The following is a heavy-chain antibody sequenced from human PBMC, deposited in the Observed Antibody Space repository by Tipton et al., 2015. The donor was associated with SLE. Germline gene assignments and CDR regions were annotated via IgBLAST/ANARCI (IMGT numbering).Heavy chain of an antibody. J-gene: IGHJ4*02. CDR1: GGSFSGYY. CDR2: INHSGST. CDR3: ARRGIPTVSYYFDY. D-gene: IGHD6-13*01. Sequence: TLSLTCAVYGGSFSGYYWSWIRQPPGKGLEWIGEINHSGSTNYNPSLKSRVTISVDTSKNQFPLKLSSVTAADTAVYYCARRGIPTVSYYFDYWGQGTLVTVSS. V-gene: IGHV4-34*01.